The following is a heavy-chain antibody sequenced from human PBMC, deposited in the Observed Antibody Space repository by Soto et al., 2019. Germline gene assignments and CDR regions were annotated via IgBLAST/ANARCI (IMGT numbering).Heavy chain of an antibody. Sequence: VQLVQSGAEVKKPGSSVKVSCKASGFTFSSYSMNWVRQAPGKGLEWVSSISSSSSYIYYADSVKGRFTISRDNAKNSLYLQMNSLRAEDTAVYYCARECGGDCSNDYWGQGTLVTVSS. CDR2: ISSSSSYI. J-gene: IGHJ4*02. V-gene: IGHV3-21*01. D-gene: IGHD2-21*02. CDR3: ARECGGDCSNDY. CDR1: GFTFSSYS.